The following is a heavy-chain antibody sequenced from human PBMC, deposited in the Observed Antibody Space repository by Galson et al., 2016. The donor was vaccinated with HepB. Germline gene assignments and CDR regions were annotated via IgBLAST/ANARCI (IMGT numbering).Heavy chain of an antibody. CDR2: INPLFQTT. CDR1: GATFNTYS. V-gene: IGHV1-69*13. D-gene: IGHD2/OR15-2a*01. CDR3: ARISAGGGLLDP. J-gene: IGHJ5*01. Sequence: SVKVSCKASGATFNTYSFSWVRQAPGQGLEWLGWINPLFQTTVYAQEFQGRVTITADESTGYVEMSSLRSEDTAVYFCARISAGGGLLDPWGQGTLVTVSS.